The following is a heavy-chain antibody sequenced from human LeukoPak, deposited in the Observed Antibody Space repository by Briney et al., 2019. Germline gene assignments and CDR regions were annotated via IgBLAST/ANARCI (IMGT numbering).Heavy chain of an antibody. CDR1: GFTFSSYE. CDR2: IGSSGSTI. J-gene: IGHJ4*02. Sequence: GGSPRLSCAASGFTFSSYEMNWVRQAPGKGLDWVSYIGSSGSTIYYADSVKGRFTISRDNARNSLYLQMNSLRAEDTAVYYCARGYYYGSGSLPNFDSWGQGTLVTVSS. D-gene: IGHD3-10*01. CDR3: ARGYYYGSGSLPNFDS. V-gene: IGHV3-48*03.